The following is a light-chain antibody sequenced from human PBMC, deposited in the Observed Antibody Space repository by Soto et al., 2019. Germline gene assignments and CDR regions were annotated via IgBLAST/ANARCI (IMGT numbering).Light chain of an antibody. V-gene: IGKV3-11*01. CDR3: QQRSNWPPLT. Sequence: EIVLTQSPATLSLSPGKRATLSCRASQSVSSYLAWYQRKPGQAPRLLIYDASNRATGIPARFSGSGSGTDFTLTISSLEPEDFAVYYCQQRSNWPPLTFGGGTKVDIK. CDR2: DAS. J-gene: IGKJ4*01. CDR1: QSVSSY.